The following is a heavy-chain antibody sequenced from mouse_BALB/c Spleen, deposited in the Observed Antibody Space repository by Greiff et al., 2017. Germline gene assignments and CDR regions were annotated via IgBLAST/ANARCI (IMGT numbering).Heavy chain of an antibody. J-gene: IGHJ3*01. Sequence: DVKLVESGGGLVQPGGSLKLSCAASGFTFSSYTMSWVRQTPEKRLEWVAYISNGGGSTYYPDTVKGRFTISRDNAKNTLYLQMSSLKSEDTAMYYCERRGGNYEGFAYWGQGTLVTVSA. CDR1: GFTFSSYT. CDR2: ISNGGGST. CDR3: ERRGGNYEGFAY. D-gene: IGHD2-1*01. V-gene: IGHV5-12-2*01.